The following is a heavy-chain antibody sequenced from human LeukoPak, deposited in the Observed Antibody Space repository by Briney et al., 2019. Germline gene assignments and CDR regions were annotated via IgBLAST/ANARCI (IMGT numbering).Heavy chain of an antibody. CDR3: ARGRYSSGRYDFDY. CDR1: GYTFTGYY. D-gene: IGHD6-19*01. Sequence: ASVKVSCKASGYTFTGYYMHWVRQAPGQGLEWMGWINPYSGDTNYPQKFQGRVTMTRDTSISTAYMGLSSRRSDDTAVYYCARGRYSSGRYDFDYWGQGTLVTVSS. J-gene: IGHJ4*02. CDR2: INPYSGDT. V-gene: IGHV1-2*02.